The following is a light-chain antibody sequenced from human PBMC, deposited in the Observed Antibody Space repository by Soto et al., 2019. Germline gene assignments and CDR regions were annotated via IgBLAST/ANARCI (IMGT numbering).Light chain of an antibody. CDR1: QSVSSSY. CDR3: QQYGSSPIT. Sequence: EVGLSQSPGTLSLSQGERATLSCRASQSVSSSYLAWYQQKPGQAPRLLIYAASSRATGIPDRFSGSGSGTDFSLTISRLEPEDFAVYYCQQYGSSPITFGQGTRLENK. J-gene: IGKJ5*01. CDR2: AAS. V-gene: IGKV3-20*01.